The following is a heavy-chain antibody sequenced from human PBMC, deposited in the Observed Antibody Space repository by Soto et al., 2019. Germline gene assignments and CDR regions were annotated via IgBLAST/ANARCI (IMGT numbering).Heavy chain of an antibody. Sequence: QVQLVESGGGVVQPGRSLRLSCAASGFTFSSYGMHWVRQAPGKGLEWVAVISYDGSNKYYADSVKGRFTISRDNSKNTLYLQMNSLRAEDTAVYYCAGWGDGYNPYYYGMDVWGQGTTVTVSS. CDR1: GFTFSSYG. CDR3: AGWGDGYNPYYYGMDV. V-gene: IGHV3-30*03. D-gene: IGHD5-12*01. J-gene: IGHJ6*02. CDR2: ISYDGSNK.